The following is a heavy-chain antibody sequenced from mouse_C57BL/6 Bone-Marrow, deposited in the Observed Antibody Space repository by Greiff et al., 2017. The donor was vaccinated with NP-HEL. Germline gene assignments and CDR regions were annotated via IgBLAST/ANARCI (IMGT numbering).Heavy chain of an antibody. D-gene: IGHD1-1*01. J-gene: IGHJ2*01. CDR1: GFTFSDYG. CDR2: ISNLAYSI. Sequence: EVMLVESGGGLVQPGGSLKLSCAASGFTFSDYGMAWVRQAPRKGPEWVAFISNLAYSIYYADTVTGRFTISRENAQNTLYLEMSSLRSEDTAMYYCARLDGSSYFDYWGQGTTLTVSS. V-gene: IGHV5-15*01. CDR3: ARLDGSSYFDY.